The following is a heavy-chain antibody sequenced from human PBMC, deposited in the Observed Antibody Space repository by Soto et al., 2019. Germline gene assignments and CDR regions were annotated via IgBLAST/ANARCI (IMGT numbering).Heavy chain of an antibody. CDR3: ARDLVPRAPENYYYCMDV. D-gene: IGHD3-10*01. J-gene: IGHJ6*02. CDR1: GFTFSSYA. CDR2: ISYDGSNK. Sequence: PGGSLRLSCAASGFTFSSYAMHWVRQAPGKGLEWVAVISYDGSNKYYADSVKGRFTISRDNSKNTLYLQMNSLRAEDTAVYYCARDLVPRAPENYYYCMDVWGQGTTVTVSS. V-gene: IGHV3-30-3*01.